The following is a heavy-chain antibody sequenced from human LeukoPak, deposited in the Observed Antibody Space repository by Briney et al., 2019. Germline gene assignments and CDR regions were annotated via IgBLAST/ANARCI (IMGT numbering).Heavy chain of an antibody. CDR2: MNSDGSNR. Sequence: GGSLRLSCAASGFTFSSYWMHWVRQAPGKGLVWVSRMNSDGSNRDYADSVRGRFTISRDNAKNTLYLQMNSLRAEDTAVYYCAKGESSMTIDYWGQGTLVTVSS. D-gene: IGHD2/OR15-2a*01. J-gene: IGHJ4*02. CDR1: GFTFSSYW. V-gene: IGHV3-74*01. CDR3: AKGESSMTIDY.